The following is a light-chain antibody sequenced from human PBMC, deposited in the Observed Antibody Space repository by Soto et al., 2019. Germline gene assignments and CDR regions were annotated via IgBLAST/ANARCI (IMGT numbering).Light chain of an antibody. Sequence: QSVLTQPPSLSGTPGKRVTISCSESHSNIGRYSVNWYQHFPGTAPKILIYSDDERPSGVPDRFSGSKSGTSASLAISGLQSEDEAEYYCAAWDDNLNGPLFGGGTKLTVL. CDR3: AAWDDNLNGPL. CDR1: HSNIGRYS. V-gene: IGLV1-44*01. CDR2: SDD. J-gene: IGLJ3*02.